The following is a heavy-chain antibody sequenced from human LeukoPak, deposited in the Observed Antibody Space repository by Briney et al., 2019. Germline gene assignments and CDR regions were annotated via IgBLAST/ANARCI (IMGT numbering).Heavy chain of an antibody. CDR3: ARESFAARWD. V-gene: IGHV3-7*01. J-gene: IGHJ4*02. Sequence: GGSLRLSCGASGFTFDDFWMSWVRQAPGEGLEWVANIKQDGSQKSYVDSVKGRFTISRDNAKNLLYLQMNSLSAEETAVYYCARESFAARWDWGQGTLVTVSS. D-gene: IGHD6-6*01. CDR2: IKQDGSQK. CDR1: GFTFDDFW.